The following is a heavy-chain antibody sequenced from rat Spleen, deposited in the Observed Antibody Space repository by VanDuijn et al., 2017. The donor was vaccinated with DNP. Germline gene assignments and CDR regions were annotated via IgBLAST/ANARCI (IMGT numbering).Heavy chain of an antibody. CDR1: GFSLASYG. CDR3: TRHTTGITAWDY. D-gene: IGHD1-9*01. CDR2: IAEGGST. V-gene: IGHV2S12*01. Sequence: QVQLKESGPGLLQPSQTLSLTCTVSGFSLASYGVSWVRQSPGKGLEWIAAIAEGGSTYYNSALKSRLSISGDTSKNQFFLKMTSLKTDDTGTYSGTRHTTGITAWDYWGQGVMVTVSS. J-gene: IGHJ2*01.